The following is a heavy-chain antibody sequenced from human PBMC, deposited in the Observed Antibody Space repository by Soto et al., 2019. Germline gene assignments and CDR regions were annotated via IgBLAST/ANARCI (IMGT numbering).Heavy chain of an antibody. J-gene: IGHJ4*02. CDR1: GFTFSNYG. V-gene: IGHV3-30*03. D-gene: IGHD3-10*01. CDR2: ISDDGVSK. Sequence: GGSLRLSCAASGFTFSNYGMHWVRQAPGKGLEWVAVISDDGVSKYYADSVQGRFTISRDNSESVVLLQMNSLRPDDTALYFCARAYYFGSGTSYTLYYWGQGTQVTVSS. CDR3: ARAYYFGSGTSYTLYY.